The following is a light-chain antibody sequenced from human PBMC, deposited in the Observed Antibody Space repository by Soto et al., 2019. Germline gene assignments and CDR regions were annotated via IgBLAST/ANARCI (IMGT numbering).Light chain of an antibody. V-gene: IGKV3-11*01. Sequence: EIVLTQSPATLSLSPGESSTLSCRASQSVSSYLAWYQQKPGQAPRLLIYDASNRATGIPARFSGSGSGTDFTLTISSLEPEDFAVYYCQQRSNWPPWTVGQGNKVDIK. CDR2: DAS. CDR3: QQRSNWPPWT. CDR1: QSVSSY. J-gene: IGKJ1*01.